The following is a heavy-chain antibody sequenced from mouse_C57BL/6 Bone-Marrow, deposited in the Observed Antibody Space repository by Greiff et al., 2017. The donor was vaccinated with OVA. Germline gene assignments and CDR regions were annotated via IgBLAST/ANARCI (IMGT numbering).Heavy chain of an antibody. CDR3: ARDFYWDFDV. Sequence: QVQLQQPGAELVRPGTSVKLSCKASGYTFTSYWMHWVKQRPGQGLEWIGVIDPSDSYTNYNQKFKGKATLTVDTSSSTAYMQLSSLTSEDSAVYYCARDFYWDFDVWGTGTTVTVSS. V-gene: IGHV1-59*01. CDR2: IDPSDSYT. CDR1: GYTFTSYW. J-gene: IGHJ1*03.